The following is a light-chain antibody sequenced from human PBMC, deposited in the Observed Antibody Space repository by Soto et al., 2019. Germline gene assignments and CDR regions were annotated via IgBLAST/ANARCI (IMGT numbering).Light chain of an antibody. CDR1: QSISSN. CDR2: GVS. V-gene: IGKV3-15*01. CDR3: QQRSNWTSIT. Sequence: IVITQSPATLPVSPGERATLSCRSSQSISSNLAWYQQRPGQAPRLLIYGVSSRATGVPARFSGSGSGTEFTLTINSLEPEDFAVYYCQQRSNWTSITFGQGTRLEVK. J-gene: IGKJ5*01.